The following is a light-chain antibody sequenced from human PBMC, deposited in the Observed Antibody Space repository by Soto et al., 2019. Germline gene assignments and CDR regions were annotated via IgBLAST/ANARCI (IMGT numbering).Light chain of an antibody. J-gene: IGKJ1*01. Sequence: IVLRQSLGTLSLSPGERATLSCRASQSVSSNLAWYQQKPGQAPRLLIYGASTRATGIPARFSGSGSGTEFTLTISSLQSEDFAVYYCQQYGTSRTWTFGQGTKVDIK. CDR3: QQYGTSRTWT. CDR2: GAS. V-gene: IGKV3-15*01. CDR1: QSVSSN.